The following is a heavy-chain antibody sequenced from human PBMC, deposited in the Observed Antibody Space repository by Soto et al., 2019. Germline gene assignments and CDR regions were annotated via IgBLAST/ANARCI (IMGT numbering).Heavy chain of an antibody. Sequence: QPGGSLRLSCAASGFTFISYWLSWVRQAPGKGLEWVANINEDGSENHYVDSLKGRFTISRDNAKNSLYLQMNSLRVEDTAVYHCARGGKDFAYWGQGTLVTVSS. CDR2: INEDGSEN. J-gene: IGHJ4*02. V-gene: IGHV3-7*01. CDR1: GFTFISYW. CDR3: ARGGKDFAY.